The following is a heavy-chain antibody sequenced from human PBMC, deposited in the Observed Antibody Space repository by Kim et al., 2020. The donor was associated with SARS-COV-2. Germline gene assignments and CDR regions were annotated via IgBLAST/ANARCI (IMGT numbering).Heavy chain of an antibody. Sequence: SETLSLTCNVSGDSITSKYWLFWNWIRQSPGKGLEWIGYRQYGGSTNYNPSLKSRVTMSLDTSKSQFSLRLTSVTAADTAVYYCVRFGLGAYWGLGTLVTVSS. V-gene: IGHV4-61*05. CDR2: RQYGGST. D-gene: IGHD3-10*01. CDR3: VRFGLGAY. CDR1: GDSITSKYWLF. J-gene: IGHJ4*02.